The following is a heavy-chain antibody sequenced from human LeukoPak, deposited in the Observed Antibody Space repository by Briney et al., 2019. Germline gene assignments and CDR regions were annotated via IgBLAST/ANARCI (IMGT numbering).Heavy chain of an antibody. J-gene: IGHJ4*02. D-gene: IGHD4-17*01. CDR1: DDSITMYY. Sequence: PSETLSLTCTVSDDSITMYYWSWIRQPPGKGLEWIGYIYYSGSTNYNPSLKSRVTISVDTSKNQFSLKLSSVTAADTAVYYCARDGSPPSGLYYGDYRPYYFDYWGQGTLVTVSS. CDR3: ARDGSPPSGLYYGDYRPYYFDY. CDR2: IYYSGST. V-gene: IGHV4-59*01.